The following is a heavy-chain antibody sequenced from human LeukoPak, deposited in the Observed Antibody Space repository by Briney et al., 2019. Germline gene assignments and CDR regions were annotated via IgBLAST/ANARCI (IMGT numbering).Heavy chain of an antibody. Sequence: AGGSLRLSCAASGFTVSSTYMSWVRQAPGEGLEWVSVIYSGGSTYYADSVKGRFTISRDSSKNTLYLQMSSLRSEDTAVYYCARGYSGHYFDYWGQGTLVTVSS. J-gene: IGHJ4*02. D-gene: IGHD5-12*01. V-gene: IGHV3-53*05. CDR1: GFTVSSTY. CDR3: ARGYSGHYFDY. CDR2: IYSGGST.